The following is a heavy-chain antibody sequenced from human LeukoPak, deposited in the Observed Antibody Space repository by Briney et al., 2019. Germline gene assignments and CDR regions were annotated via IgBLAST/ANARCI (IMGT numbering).Heavy chain of an antibody. D-gene: IGHD3-16*01. J-gene: IGHJ4*02. CDR1: GFTFSSYD. Sequence: GGSLRLSCAASGFTFSSYDMNWVRQAPGKGREWVSHIDSSGSDIYYADSVKGCFTTSREKPKSSLYLQMDSLGAEDTAVYYCVREGSAGGFDYWGQGTLVAVSS. CDR2: IDSSGSDI. V-gene: IGHV3-48*03. CDR3: VREGSAGGFDY.